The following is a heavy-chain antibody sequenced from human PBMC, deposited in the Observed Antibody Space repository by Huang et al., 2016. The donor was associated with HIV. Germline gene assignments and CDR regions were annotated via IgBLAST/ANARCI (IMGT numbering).Heavy chain of an antibody. J-gene: IGHJ4*02. CDR2: IYYSGST. V-gene: IGHV4-30-4*08. CDR3: ARAPGDGDYFDY. D-gene: IGHD7-27*01. CDR1: GGSISSGGSY. Sequence: QVQLQESGPGLVKPSQTLSLPCTVSGGSISSGGSYWSWIRQPPGKGLEWIGYIYYSGSTYYNPSLKSRVTISLDTSKNQCSLKLNSVTAADTAVYYCARAPGDGDYFDYWGQGTLVTVSS.